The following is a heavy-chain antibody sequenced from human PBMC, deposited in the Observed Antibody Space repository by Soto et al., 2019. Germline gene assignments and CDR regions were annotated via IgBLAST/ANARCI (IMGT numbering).Heavy chain of an antibody. Sequence: GGSLRLSCAASGFTFSDYYMSWIRQAPGKGLEWVSYISSSSSYTNYADSVKGRFTISRDNAKNSLYLQMNSLRAEDTAVYYCAKDMSSGSGSYFDWGQGTLVTVSS. CDR3: AKDMSSGSGSYFD. CDR2: ISSSSSYT. CDR1: GFTFSDYY. D-gene: IGHD3-10*01. V-gene: IGHV3-11*05. J-gene: IGHJ4*02.